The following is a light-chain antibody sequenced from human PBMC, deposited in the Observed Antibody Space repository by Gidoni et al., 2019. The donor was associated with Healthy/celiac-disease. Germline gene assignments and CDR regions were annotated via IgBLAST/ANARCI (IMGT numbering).Light chain of an antibody. CDR1: QSVSSY. Sequence: EIVLKQSPATLTLSPGERATLSCRASQSVSSYLDWDQQKPGQAHRLLIYDASNRATGIPARFSGSVSGTDFTLTISSLEPEDFAVYYCQQRSNWPITFXXXTRLEIK. V-gene: IGKV3-11*01. CDR2: DAS. J-gene: IGKJ5*01. CDR3: QQRSNWPIT.